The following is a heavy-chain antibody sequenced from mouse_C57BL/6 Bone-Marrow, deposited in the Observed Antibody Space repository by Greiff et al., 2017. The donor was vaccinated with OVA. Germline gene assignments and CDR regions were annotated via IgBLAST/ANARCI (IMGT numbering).Heavy chain of an antibody. CDR3: AVLLRYWYFDV. D-gene: IGHD1-1*01. J-gene: IGHJ1*03. Sequence: QVQLKQPGAELVMPGASVKLSCKASGYTFTSYWMHWVKQRPGQGLEWIGEIDPSDSYTNYNQKFKGKSTLTVDKSSSTAYMQLSSLTSEDSAVYYCAVLLRYWYFDVWGTGTTVTVSS. CDR1: GYTFTSYW. V-gene: IGHV1-69*01. CDR2: IDPSDSYT.